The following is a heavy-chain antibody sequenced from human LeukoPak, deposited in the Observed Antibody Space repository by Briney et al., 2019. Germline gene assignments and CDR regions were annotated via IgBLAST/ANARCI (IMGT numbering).Heavy chain of an antibody. V-gene: IGHV3-30*04. CDR1: GFTFSSYA. J-gene: IGHJ6*04. CDR3: ARTSDSSSPSYYYYGMDV. Sequence: GGSLRLSCAASGFTFSSYAMHWVRQAPGKGLEWVAVISYDGSNKYYADSVKGRFTISRDNSKNTLYLQVNSLRAEDTAVYYCARTSDSSSPSYYYYGMDVWGKGTTVTVSS. D-gene: IGHD6-13*01. CDR2: ISYDGSNK.